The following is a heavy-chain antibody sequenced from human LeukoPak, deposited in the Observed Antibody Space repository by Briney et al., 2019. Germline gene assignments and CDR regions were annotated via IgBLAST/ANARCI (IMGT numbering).Heavy chain of an antibody. J-gene: IGHJ3*02. CDR1: GFTFSSYD. CDR3: GSSLGSRSDNAWDAFDI. CDR2: IGTAGDT. V-gene: IGHV3-13*01. D-gene: IGHD2-15*01. Sequence: GGSLRLTCAASGFTFSSYDMHWVRQATGKGLEWVSAIGTAGDTYYPGSVKGRFTISRENAKNSLYLQMNSLRAEDTAVYYCGSSLGSRSDNAWDAFDIWGQGTMVTVSS.